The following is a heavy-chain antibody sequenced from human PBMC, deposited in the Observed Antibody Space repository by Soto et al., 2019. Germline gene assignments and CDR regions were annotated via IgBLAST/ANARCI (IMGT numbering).Heavy chain of an antibody. Sequence: SETLSLTCTVSGGSISSYYWSWIRQPPGKGLEWIGYIYYSGSTNYNPSLKSRVTISVDTSKNQFSLKLSSVTAADTAVYYCARDHKQQLIDYYYYYGMDVWGQGTTVTVS. D-gene: IGHD6-13*01. CDR1: GGSISSYY. J-gene: IGHJ6*02. V-gene: IGHV4-59*01. CDR2: IYYSGST. CDR3: ARDHKQQLIDYYYYYGMDV.